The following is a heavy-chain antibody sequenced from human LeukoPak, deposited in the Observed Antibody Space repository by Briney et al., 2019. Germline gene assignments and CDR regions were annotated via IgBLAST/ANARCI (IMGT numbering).Heavy chain of an antibody. CDR2: IKSKTDRGTT. Sequence: GGSLRLSCADSGFTFSNAWMTWVRQAPGKGLEWVGRIKSKTDRGTTDYAAHVKGRFTISTEDSKNTLYLQMNSLRAEDTAVYYCAKAGPKFSYYQIDYWGQGTLVTVSS. V-gene: IGHV3-15*01. D-gene: IGHD3-10*01. J-gene: IGHJ4*02. CDR3: AKAGPKFSYYQIDY. CDR1: GFTFSNAW.